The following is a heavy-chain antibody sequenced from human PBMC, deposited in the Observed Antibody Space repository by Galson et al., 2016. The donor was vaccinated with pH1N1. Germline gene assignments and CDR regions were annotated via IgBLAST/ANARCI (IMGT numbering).Heavy chain of an antibody. CDR3: ASLTTRTTGDY. Sequence: SVKVSCKASGYSLTKYYLHWVRQAPGQGLEWMGVIDPSNGGTIYAQNFQGRVTMTVDRPTSTVDMEVNSLRSEDTAIYYCASLTTRTTGDYWGQGTLVSVST. J-gene: IGHJ4*02. CDR1: GYSLTKYY. D-gene: IGHD4-17*01. V-gene: IGHV1-46*01. CDR2: IDPSNGGT.